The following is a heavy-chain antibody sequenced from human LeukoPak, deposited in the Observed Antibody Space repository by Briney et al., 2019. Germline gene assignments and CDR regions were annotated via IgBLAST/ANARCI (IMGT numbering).Heavy chain of an antibody. J-gene: IGHJ3*02. CDR2: ISGGGGST. Sequence: GWSLRLSCAASGFTFSSYAMRWVRQAPGKGLEWVSVISGGGGSTYYADSVKGRFTISRDNSKNTLYLQMNTLRAEDTALYYCAKSMSRPGFDDAVAIRGQGTIVPVSS. V-gene: IGHV3-23*01. D-gene: IGHD6-6*01. CDR3: AKSMSRPGFDDAVAI. CDR1: GFTFSSYA.